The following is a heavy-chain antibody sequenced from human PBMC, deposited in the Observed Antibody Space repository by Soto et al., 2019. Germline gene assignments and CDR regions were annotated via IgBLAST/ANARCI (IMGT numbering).Heavy chain of an antibody. V-gene: IGHV3-21*01. CDR3: VRERGISPFYGMDV. J-gene: IGHJ6*01. Sequence: PVGSLRLSCESSVFTLTTYTMNCVRQASGKWLEWVSSITSSSGHIYYADYVKGRFTISRDNARNSLYLHMNTLRAEDTAVYYCVRERGISPFYGMDVWGQGTTVSVSS. CDR1: VFTLTTYT. CDR2: ITSSSGHI.